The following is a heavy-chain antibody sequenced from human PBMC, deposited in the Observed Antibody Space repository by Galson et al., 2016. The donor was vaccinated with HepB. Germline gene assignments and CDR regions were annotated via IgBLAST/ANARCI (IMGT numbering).Heavy chain of an antibody. V-gene: IGHV3-64*01. Sequence: SLRLSCAASGFSFSTCAMHWVRQAPGKGLEYVSAISSNGGSTYYASSVKGRFTISRDNSKNTLYLQMGSLTAEDMGLYYCARVNRRATIFGVDIVRGQAYMDVWGKGTTVTVSS. CDR3: ARVNRRATIFGVDIVRGQAYMDV. D-gene: IGHD3-3*01. CDR1: GFSFSTCA. CDR2: ISSNGGST. J-gene: IGHJ6*03.